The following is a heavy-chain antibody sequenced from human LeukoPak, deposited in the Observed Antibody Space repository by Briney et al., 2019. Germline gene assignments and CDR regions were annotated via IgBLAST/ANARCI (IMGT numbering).Heavy chain of an antibody. D-gene: IGHD5-18*01. CDR3: AREVYSYGPFDY. CDR2: ISYDGSNK. Sequence: GGSLRLSCAASGFTFSSYAMHWVRQAPGKGLEWVAVISYDGSNKYYADSVKGRFTISRDNSKNTLYLQMNSLRGEDTAVYYCAREVYSYGPFDYWGQGTLVTVSS. CDR1: GFTFSSYA. J-gene: IGHJ4*02. V-gene: IGHV3-30*04.